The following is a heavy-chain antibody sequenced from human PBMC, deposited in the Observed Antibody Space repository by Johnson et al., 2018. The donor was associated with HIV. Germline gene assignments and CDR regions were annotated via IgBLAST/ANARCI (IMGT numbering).Heavy chain of an antibody. Sequence: VQLVESGGGVVQPGRSLRLSCAASGITVSSNYMSWVRQAPGKGLEWVSVIFTVGDVYYADSVTGRFTISRDNSKNFLYLQMNSLRPEDTAVYYCARDGRDLVTRGSFDVWGQGTVVTVSS. V-gene: IGHV3-66*02. CDR1: GITVSSNY. CDR3: ARDGRDLVTRGSFDV. CDR2: IFTVGDV. D-gene: IGHD5-18*01. J-gene: IGHJ3*01.